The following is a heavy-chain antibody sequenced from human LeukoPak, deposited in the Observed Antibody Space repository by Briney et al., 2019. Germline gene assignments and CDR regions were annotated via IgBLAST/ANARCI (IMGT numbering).Heavy chain of an antibody. J-gene: IGHJ4*02. CDR1: GYTFTSYA. Sequence: ASVKVSCEASGYTFTSYAMHWVRQAPGQRLEWMGWINAGNGNTKYSQKFQGRVTITRDTSASKAYMELSSLRSEDTAVYYCARGTMVRGVGGYWGQGTLVTVSS. CDR3: ARGTMVRGVGGY. V-gene: IGHV1-3*01. D-gene: IGHD3-10*01. CDR2: INAGNGNT.